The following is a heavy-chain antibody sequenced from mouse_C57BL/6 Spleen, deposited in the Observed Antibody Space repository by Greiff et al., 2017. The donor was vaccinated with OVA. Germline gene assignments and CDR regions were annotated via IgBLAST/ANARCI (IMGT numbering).Heavy chain of an antibody. Sequence: QVQLQQSGAELVRPGASVTLSCKASGYTFTDYEMHWVKQTPVHGLEWIGAIDPETGGTAYNQKFKGKAILTADKSSSTAYMELRSLTSEDSAVYYCTRGGGYPYYAKDYWGQGTSVTVSS. CDR1: GYTFTDYE. CDR2: IDPETGGT. V-gene: IGHV1-15*01. D-gene: IGHD2-2*01. J-gene: IGHJ4*01. CDR3: TRGGGYPYYAKDY.